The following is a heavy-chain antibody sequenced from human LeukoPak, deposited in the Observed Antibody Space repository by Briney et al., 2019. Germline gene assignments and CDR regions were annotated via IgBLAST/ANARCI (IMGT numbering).Heavy chain of an antibody. CDR2: MDYSGST. V-gene: IGHV4-31*03. CDR1: GASISIGGYY. D-gene: IGHD2-15*01. CDR3: ARDRVVAATLYYYGMDV. J-gene: IGHJ6*04. Sequence: PSPTLSPTCPVAGASISIGGYYWSWIRQQPGKGREWIGYMDYSGSTYYNPSLKSRVTISVDTSKNQFSLKLSSVTAADTAVYYCARDRVVAATLYYYGMDVWGKGTTVTVSS.